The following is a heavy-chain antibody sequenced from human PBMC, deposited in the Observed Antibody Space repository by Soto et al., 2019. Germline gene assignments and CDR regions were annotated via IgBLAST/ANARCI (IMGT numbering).Heavy chain of an antibody. V-gene: IGHV1-2*04. CDR1: GYSFTDYH. CDR3: ARGDSTDCSNGVCSFFYNHDMDV. J-gene: IGHJ6*02. D-gene: IGHD2-8*01. Sequence: ASVKVSCKASGYSFTDYHIHWVRQAPVQGLEWLGRINPKSGGTSTAQKFQGWVTMTTDTSIRTASMELTMLTSDDTDIYYCARGDSTDCSNGVCSFFYNHDMDVWGQGTTVTVSS. CDR2: INPKSGGT.